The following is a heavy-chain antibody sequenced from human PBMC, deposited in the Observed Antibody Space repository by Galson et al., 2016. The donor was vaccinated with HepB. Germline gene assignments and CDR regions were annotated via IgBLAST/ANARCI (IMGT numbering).Heavy chain of an antibody. J-gene: IGHJ3*02. D-gene: IGHD6-25*01. Sequence: SLRLSCAASGFSISIYSMNWVRQAPGKGLEWVSAIRGSGTGISYTDSVKGRFTISRDNSKNPLYLQMNSLRDEDAAVYYCAKIILVGDNSGWEGSVDILGRGTMVTVSS. V-gene: IGHV3-23*01. CDR1: GFSISIYS. CDR2: IRGSGTGI. CDR3: AKIILVGDNSGWEGSVDI.